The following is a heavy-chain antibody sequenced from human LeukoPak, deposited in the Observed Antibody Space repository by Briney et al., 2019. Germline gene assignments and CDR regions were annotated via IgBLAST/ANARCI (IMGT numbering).Heavy chain of an antibody. V-gene: IGHV4-34*01. Sequence: SETLSLTCAVYGGSFSGYYWSWIRQPPGKGLEWIGEINHSGSTNYNPSLKSRVTISVDTSKNQFSLKLSSVTAADTAVYYCARDYYDSSGYDYYYYYYMDVWGKGTTVTVSS. D-gene: IGHD3-22*01. J-gene: IGHJ6*03. CDR3: ARDYYDSSGYDYYYYYYMDV. CDR1: GGSFSGYY. CDR2: INHSGST.